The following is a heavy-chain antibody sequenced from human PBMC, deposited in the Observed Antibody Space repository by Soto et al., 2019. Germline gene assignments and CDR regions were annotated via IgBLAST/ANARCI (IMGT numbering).Heavy chain of an antibody. Sequence: ASVKVSFKASGYTFTSYGISWVRQAPGQGLEWMGWISAYNGNTNYAQKLQGRVTMTTDTSTSTAYMELRSLRSDDTAVYYCARDKDYDFWSGYYSYYYYYGMDVWGQGTTVTSP. J-gene: IGHJ6*02. V-gene: IGHV1-18*04. CDR2: ISAYNGNT. CDR1: GYTFTSYG. D-gene: IGHD3-3*01. CDR3: ARDKDYDFWSGYYSYYYYYGMDV.